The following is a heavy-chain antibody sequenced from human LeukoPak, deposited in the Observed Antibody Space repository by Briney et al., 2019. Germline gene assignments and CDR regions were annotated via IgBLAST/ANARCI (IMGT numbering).Heavy chain of an antibody. Sequence: SETLSLTCAVYGGSFSDYYWSWIRQPPGKGLEWIGQINHSGSTNYNPSLKSRVTISVDMSKNQFSLKLSSVTAADTAVYYCARDVYYYDSSGSRAFDIWGQGTMVTVSS. CDR2: INHSGST. J-gene: IGHJ3*02. D-gene: IGHD3-22*01. V-gene: IGHV4-34*01. CDR1: GGSFSDYY. CDR3: ARDVYYYDSSGSRAFDI.